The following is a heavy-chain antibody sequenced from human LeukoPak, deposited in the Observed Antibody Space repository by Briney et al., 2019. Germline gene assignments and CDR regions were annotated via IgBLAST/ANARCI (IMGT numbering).Heavy chain of an antibody. CDR2: ISSSSSTI. CDR1: GFTFSSFA. J-gene: IGHJ4*02. V-gene: IGHV3-48*01. Sequence: PGGSLRLSCAASGFTFSSFAMSWVRQAPGKGLEWVSYISSSSSTIYYADSVKGRFTISRDNAKNSLYLQMNSLRAEDTAVYYCAFRGGATFRYWGQGTLVTVSS. CDR3: AFRGGATFRY. D-gene: IGHD1-26*01.